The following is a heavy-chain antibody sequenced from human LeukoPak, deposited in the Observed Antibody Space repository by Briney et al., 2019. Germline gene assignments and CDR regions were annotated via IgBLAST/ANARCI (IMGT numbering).Heavy chain of an antibody. D-gene: IGHD1-26*01. CDR2: ISTSGGST. J-gene: IGHJ4*02. CDR3: AKEPYSGSQLLDY. V-gene: IGHV3-23*01. Sequence: GGSLRLSCAASGFTFSSHAMSWVRQAPGEGLEWVSAISTSGGSTYYADSVKGRFTISRDNSKNTLYLQMNSLRAEDTAVYYCAKEPYSGSQLLDYWGQGTLVTVSS. CDR1: GFTFSSHA.